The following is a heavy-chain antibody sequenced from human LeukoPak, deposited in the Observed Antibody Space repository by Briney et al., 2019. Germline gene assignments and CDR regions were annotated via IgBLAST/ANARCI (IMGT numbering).Heavy chain of an antibody. D-gene: IGHD3-3*01. J-gene: IGHJ4*02. V-gene: IGHV1-2*02. CDR3: ARSIRLRFLEWLPFDY. CDR1: GYTFTGYY. Sequence: GASVKVSCKASGYTFTGYYMHWVRQAPGQGLEWMGWINPNSGGTNYAQKFQGRVTMTRDTSISTAYMELSRLRSDDTAVYYCARSIRLRFLEWLPFDYWGQGTLVTVSS. CDR2: INPNSGGT.